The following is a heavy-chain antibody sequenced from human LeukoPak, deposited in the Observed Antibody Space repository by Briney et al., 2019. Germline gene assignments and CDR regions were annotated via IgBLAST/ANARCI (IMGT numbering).Heavy chain of an antibody. CDR3: ARGRRLVGFYYMDV. V-gene: IGHV3-7*01. J-gene: IGHJ6*03. CDR1: LWTYTKYL. Sequence: GGSLRLSCPSTLWTYTKYLRNELGQAPGKGLEWVANINQDGSESKFVDSFKGRFTISRDNDKNSLYLKMNTLSAEDRPIYYCARGRRLVGFYYMDVWGKGTTVTVSS. CDR2: INQDGSES. D-gene: IGHD6-6*01.